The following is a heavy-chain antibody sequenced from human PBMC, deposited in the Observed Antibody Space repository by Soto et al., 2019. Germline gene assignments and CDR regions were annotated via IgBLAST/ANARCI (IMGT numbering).Heavy chain of an antibody. V-gene: IGHV4-30-2*01. D-gene: IGHD6-19*01. Sequence: QLQLQEFGSGLVKPSQTLSLTCAVSGGSISSGGYSWSWIRQPPGKGLEWIGYIYHSGSTYYNPSLKSRVTISVDRSKNQFSLKLSSVTAADTAVYYCATAGGLGAVAADYWGQGTLVTVSS. J-gene: IGHJ4*02. CDR1: GGSISSGGYS. CDR2: IYHSGST. CDR3: ATAGGLGAVAADY.